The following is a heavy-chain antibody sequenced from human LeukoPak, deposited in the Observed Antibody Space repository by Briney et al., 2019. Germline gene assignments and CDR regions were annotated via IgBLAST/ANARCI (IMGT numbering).Heavy chain of an antibody. Sequence: PSETLSLTCTVSGGSINSYYWSWIRQFPGKGLEWIGYISYSGSTNYNPSLKSRVTISVDTSKNQFSLKLSSVTAAGTAVYYCARDPTSRSSAFDIWGQGTMVTVSS. CDR1: GGSINSYY. CDR2: ISYSGST. V-gene: IGHV4-59*01. CDR3: ARDPTSRSSAFDI. J-gene: IGHJ3*02.